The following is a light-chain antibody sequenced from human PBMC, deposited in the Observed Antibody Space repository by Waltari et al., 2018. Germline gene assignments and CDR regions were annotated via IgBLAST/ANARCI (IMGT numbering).Light chain of an antibody. Sequence: EVVMTQSPVTLSVSPGERATLSCRASQRVSNNLAWYQHKPGQAPRLVMYDASTRASGLPARFSGTGSGREFTLTINSLQSEDVAIYYCQQYSNWPPWTFGQGTTVEIK. CDR2: DAS. CDR1: QRVSNN. J-gene: IGKJ1*01. CDR3: QQYSNWPPWT. V-gene: IGKV3-15*01.